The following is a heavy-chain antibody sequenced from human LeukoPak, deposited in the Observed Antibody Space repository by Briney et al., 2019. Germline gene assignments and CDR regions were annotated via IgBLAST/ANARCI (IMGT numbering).Heavy chain of an antibody. CDR1: GYTFNSYY. J-gene: IGHJ4*02. Sequence: GASVKVSCKASGYTFNSYYMHWVRQAPGQGLEWMGIINPSSGSTSYAQKFQGRVTMTRDTSTSTVYMELSSLRSEDTAVYYCAREIAAAWTYFDYWGQGTLVTVSS. CDR3: AREIAAAWTYFDY. D-gene: IGHD6-13*01. CDR2: INPSSGST. V-gene: IGHV1-46*02.